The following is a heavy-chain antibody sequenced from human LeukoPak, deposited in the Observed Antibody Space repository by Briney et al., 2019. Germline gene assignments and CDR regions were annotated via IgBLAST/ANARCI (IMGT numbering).Heavy chain of an antibody. V-gene: IGHV3-30-3*01. CDR1: GFTFSSYA. J-gene: IGHJ4*02. D-gene: IGHD6-19*01. CDR2: ISYDGSNK. Sequence: GRSLRLSCAASGFTFSSYAMHWVRQAPGKGLEWVAVISYDGSNKYYADSVKGRFTISRDNSKNTLYLQMNSLRAEDTAVYYCARGKQWLNYWGQGTLVTVSS. CDR3: ARGKQWLNY.